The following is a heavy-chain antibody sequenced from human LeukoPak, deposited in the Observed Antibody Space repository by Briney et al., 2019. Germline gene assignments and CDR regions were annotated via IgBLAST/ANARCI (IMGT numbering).Heavy chain of an antibody. CDR3: ARTITAYQGAGTSPLTVYYYYMDV. V-gene: IGHV1-69*13. Sequence: ASVKVSCKASGGSFSGYAINWVRQAPGQGLEWLGGIIPIFGTANYAQKFQGRVTITADESTSTAYMELSSLRSEDTAVYYCARTITAYQGAGTSPLTVYYYYMDVWGKGTTVTVSS. CDR1: GGSFSGYA. CDR2: IIPIFGTA. J-gene: IGHJ6*03. D-gene: IGHD1-7*01.